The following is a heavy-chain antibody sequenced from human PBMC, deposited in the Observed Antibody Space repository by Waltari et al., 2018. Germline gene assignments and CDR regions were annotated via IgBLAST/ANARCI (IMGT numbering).Heavy chain of an antibody. J-gene: IGHJ4*02. CDR1: GFIFSDYC. D-gene: IGHD3-3*01. Sequence: EEQMLESGGGLVQPGGSLRLSCTVSGFIFSDYCMSWVRQAPWKGLEWVSTISDSGSTIYYADSVKGRFTISRDNAKNSLYLQMNSLRAEDTAVYYCARDIPLGYDFWSGYFDYWGQGTLVTVSS. V-gene: IGHV3-48*04. CDR2: ISDSGSTI. CDR3: ARDIPLGYDFWSGYFDY.